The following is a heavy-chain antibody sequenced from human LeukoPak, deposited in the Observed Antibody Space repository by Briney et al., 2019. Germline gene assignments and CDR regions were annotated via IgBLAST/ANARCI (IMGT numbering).Heavy chain of an antibody. Sequence: PGGSLRLSCAASGFTFSSYGMHWVRQAPGKGLEWVAVISYDGSNKYYADSVKGRFTISRDNSKNTLYLQMNSLRAEDTAVYYCARGGFYDFWSGSNYWGQGTLVTVSS. D-gene: IGHD3-3*01. CDR1: GFTFSSYG. V-gene: IGHV3-30*03. J-gene: IGHJ4*02. CDR2: ISYDGSNK. CDR3: ARGGFYDFWSGSNY.